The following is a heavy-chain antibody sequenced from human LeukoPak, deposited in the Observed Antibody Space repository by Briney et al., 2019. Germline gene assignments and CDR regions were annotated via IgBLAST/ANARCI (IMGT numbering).Heavy chain of an antibody. J-gene: IGHJ4*02. CDR1: GYTFTSYG. V-gene: IGHV1-18*01. CDR3: ATSHGQQHLIYYFDS. CDR2: LSIFNDET. D-gene: IGHD6-13*01. Sequence: GASVKVSCKASGYTFTSYGISWVRQAPGQGLEWGGWLSIFNDETNYAQRLQGRVTMTTDTTASTAYMELRSLRSDDTAVYYCATSHGQQHLIYYFDSWGQGTPVTVSS.